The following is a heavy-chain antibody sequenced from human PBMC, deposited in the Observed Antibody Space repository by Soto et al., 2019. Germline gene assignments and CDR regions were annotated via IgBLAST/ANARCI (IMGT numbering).Heavy chain of an antibody. J-gene: IGHJ3*01. CDR3: ATYYGSGSYLGFDL. CDR2: INAGNGNK. Sequence: QVQLVQSGAEVKKPGASVKVSCKASGYTFTNSTIYWVRQAPGQRLEWMGWINAGNGNKKYSQKFQGRVNITRDTSASKANMELSSLRYEDKAVYYCATYYGSGSYLGFDLWGQGTMVTVSS. CDR1: GYTFTNST. V-gene: IGHV1-3*01. D-gene: IGHD3-10*01.